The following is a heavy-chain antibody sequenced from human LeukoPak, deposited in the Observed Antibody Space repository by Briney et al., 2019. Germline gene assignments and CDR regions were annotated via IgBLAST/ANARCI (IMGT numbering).Heavy chain of an antibody. J-gene: IGHJ5*02. D-gene: IGHD6-13*01. Sequence: SETLSLTCTVSGGSISSYYWSWIRQPAGKGLEWIGRIYTSGSTNYNPSLKSRVTMSVDTSKNQFSLKLSSVTAADTAVYYCARDLAKQQLVKWEDNWFGPWGQGTLVTVSS. CDR1: GGSISSYY. CDR2: IYTSGST. V-gene: IGHV4-4*07. CDR3: ARDLAKQQLVKWEDNWFGP.